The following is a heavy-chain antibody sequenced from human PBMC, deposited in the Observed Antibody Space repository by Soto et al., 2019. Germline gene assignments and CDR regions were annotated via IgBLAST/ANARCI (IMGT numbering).Heavy chain of an antibody. V-gene: IGHV1-69*13. CDR3: AREAPYCTSATCPKFYDMDV. Sequence: SVEVSFKASRGTFGSYAITWVRRAPGQGLEWLGGIIPILNSPAYAQKFKARVVITADEITNTAYMELNSLRFDDTAVYYCAREAPYCTSATCPKFYDMDVWGQGTTVTVSS. CDR2: IIPILNSP. D-gene: IGHD2-2*01. CDR1: RGTFGSYA. J-gene: IGHJ6*02.